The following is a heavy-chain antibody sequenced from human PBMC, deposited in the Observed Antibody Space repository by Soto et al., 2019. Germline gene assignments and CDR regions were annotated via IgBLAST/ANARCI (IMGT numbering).Heavy chain of an antibody. Sequence: TGGSLRLSCAAFGFTFSSYAMSWVRQAPGKGLEWVSAISGSGGSTYYADSVKGRFTISRDNSKNTLYLQMNSLRAEDTAVYYCAKDYYDFWSGYLTNWFDPWGQGTLVTVSS. CDR3: AKDYYDFWSGYLTNWFDP. CDR2: ISGSGGST. D-gene: IGHD3-3*01. CDR1: GFTFSSYA. J-gene: IGHJ5*02. V-gene: IGHV3-23*01.